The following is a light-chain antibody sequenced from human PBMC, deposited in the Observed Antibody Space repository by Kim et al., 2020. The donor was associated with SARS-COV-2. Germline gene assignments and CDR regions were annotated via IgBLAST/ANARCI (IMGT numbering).Light chain of an antibody. V-gene: IGLV3-1*01. Sequence: SYELTQPPSVSVSPGQTASITCSGDKLGDKYACWYQQKPGQSPVLVIYQDAMRPSGIPERFSGSNSGNTATLTISGTQAMDEADYYCQAWDSRTAVFGGGTQLTVL. J-gene: IGLJ3*02. CDR1: KLGDKY. CDR2: QDA. CDR3: QAWDSRTAV.